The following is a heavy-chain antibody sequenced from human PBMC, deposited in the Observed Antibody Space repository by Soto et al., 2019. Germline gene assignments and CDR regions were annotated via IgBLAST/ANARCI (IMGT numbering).Heavy chain of an antibody. Sequence: SETLSLTCTVSGGSISSYYWSWIRQPAGKGLEWIGRIYTSGSTNYNPSPKSRVTMSVDTSKNQFSLKLSSVTAADTAVYYCVRDAPYGNIDYWGQGNLVTVSS. CDR1: GGSISSYY. D-gene: IGHD2-21*01. V-gene: IGHV4-4*07. CDR2: IYTSGST. J-gene: IGHJ4*02. CDR3: VRDAPYGNIDY.